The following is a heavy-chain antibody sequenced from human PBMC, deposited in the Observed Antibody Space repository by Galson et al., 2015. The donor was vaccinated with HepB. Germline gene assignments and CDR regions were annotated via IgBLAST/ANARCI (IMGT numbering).Heavy chain of an antibody. CDR3: ANVDIVATTTGVFDY. J-gene: IGHJ4*02. CDR1: GGTFSSYA. CDR2: IIPILGIA. V-gene: IGHV1-69*04. D-gene: IGHD5-12*01. Sequence: SCKASGGTFSSYAISWVRQAPGQGLEWMGRIIPILGIANYAQKFQGRVTITADKSTSTAYMELSSLRSEDTAVYYCANVDIVATTTGVFDYWGQGTLVTVSS.